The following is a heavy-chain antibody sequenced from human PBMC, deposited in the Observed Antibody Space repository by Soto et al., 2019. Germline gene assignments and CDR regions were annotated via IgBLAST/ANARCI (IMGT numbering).Heavy chain of an antibody. J-gene: IGHJ6*02. CDR3: ASAVAGTMYYYYGMDV. Sequence: ASVKVSCKASGYTFTSYGISWVRQAPGQGLEWMGWISAYNGNTNYAQKLQGRVTMTTDTSTSTAYMELRSLRSDDTAVYYCASAVAGTMYYYYGMDVWGQETTATVS. CDR1: GYTFTSYG. CDR2: ISAYNGNT. V-gene: IGHV1-18*01. D-gene: IGHD6-19*01.